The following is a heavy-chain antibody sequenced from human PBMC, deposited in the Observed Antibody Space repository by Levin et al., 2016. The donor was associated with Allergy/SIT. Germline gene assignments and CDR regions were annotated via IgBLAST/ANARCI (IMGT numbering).Heavy chain of an antibody. CDR2: IYNSVTT. CDR3: ARLPRSGSPNELAFDI. J-gene: IGHJ3*02. D-gene: IGHD3-10*01. V-gene: IGHV4-61*07. Sequence: WIRQPPGKGLEWIAYIYNSVTTNYNPSLKGRVTISRDTSKNEFSLSLTSVTAADSAVYYCARLPRSGSPNELAFDIWGQGTMVTVSS.